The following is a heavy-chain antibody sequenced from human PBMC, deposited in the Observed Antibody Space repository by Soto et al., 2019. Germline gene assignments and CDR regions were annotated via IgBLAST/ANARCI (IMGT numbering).Heavy chain of an antibody. V-gene: IGHV3-21*01. Sequence: GGSLRLSCAASGFTFSSYSMNWVRQAPGKGPEWVSSISSSSSYIYYADSVKGRFTISRDNAKNSLYLQMNSLRAEDTAVYYCARDLVAGGEGFDYWGQGTLVTVSS. CDR2: ISSSSSYI. CDR1: GFTFSSYS. CDR3: ARDLVAGGEGFDY. D-gene: IGHD6-19*01. J-gene: IGHJ4*02.